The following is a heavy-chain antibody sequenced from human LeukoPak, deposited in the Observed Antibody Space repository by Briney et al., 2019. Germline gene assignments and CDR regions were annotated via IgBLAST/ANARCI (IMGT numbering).Heavy chain of an antibody. CDR3: ARTAYRGTYFPFDY. D-gene: IGHD1-26*01. CDR2: IKQDGSEK. V-gene: IGHV3-7*03. Sequence: GGSLRLSCAASGFTFSNYWMSWVRPAPGKGLEWVANIKQDGSEKYYVDSVKGRFTISRDNSKNSLYLQMNSLRAEDTAMYYCARTAYRGTYFPFDYWGPGTLVTVSS. J-gene: IGHJ4*02. CDR1: GFTFSNYW.